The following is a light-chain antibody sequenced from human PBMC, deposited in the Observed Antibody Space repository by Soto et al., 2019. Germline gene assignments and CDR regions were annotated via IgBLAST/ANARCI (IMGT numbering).Light chain of an antibody. Sequence: DLVTTLSPLSLPVTPGEPSSISCRSSQSLLHSNGYNYLDWYLQKPGQSPQLLIYLGATRAHGVPDRFSRSGSGTDFPLKISRVEAVDVGVYYCRQAILTPTLGQGTGLDI. J-gene: IGKJ5*01. CDR3: RQAILTPT. V-gene: IGKV2-28*01. CDR1: QSLLHSNGYNY. CDR2: LGA.